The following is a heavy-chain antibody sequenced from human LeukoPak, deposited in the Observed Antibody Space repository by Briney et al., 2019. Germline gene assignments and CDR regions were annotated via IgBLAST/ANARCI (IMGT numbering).Heavy chain of an antibody. V-gene: IGHV1-3*01. CDR1: GYTFTSYA. CDR3: ARDAGHYGSGSYYNPDY. D-gene: IGHD3-10*01. Sequence: ASVKVSCKAPGYTFTSYAMHWVRQAPGQSLEWMGWINAGNGDTKYSQKFQDRLTITRDTSASTAYMELSSLRPEDTAVYYCARDAGHYGSGSYYNPDYWGQGTLVTVSS. CDR2: INAGNGDT. J-gene: IGHJ4*02.